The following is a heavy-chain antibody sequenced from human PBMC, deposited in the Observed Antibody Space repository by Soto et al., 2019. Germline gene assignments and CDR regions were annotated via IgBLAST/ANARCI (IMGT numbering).Heavy chain of an antibody. CDR2: ISYDGNNE. J-gene: IGHJ4*02. CDR1: GFTFSRYA. D-gene: IGHD6-13*01. V-gene: IGHV3-30*18. Sequence: QVQLVESGGGVVQPGKSLRLSCGVSGFTFSRYAIHWVRQAPGTGLEWVAVISYDGNNEYYSDSVKGRSTISRDNSKNTVYLQMNSLRAEDTAVYYCTKDPSSIWFYFDYWGLGALVTVSS. CDR3: TKDPSSIWFYFDY.